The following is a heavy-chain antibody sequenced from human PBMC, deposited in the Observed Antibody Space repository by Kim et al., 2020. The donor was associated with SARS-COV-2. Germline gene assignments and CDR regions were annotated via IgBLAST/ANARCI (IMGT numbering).Heavy chain of an antibody. J-gene: IGHJ5*02. CDR2: MNPNSGNT. D-gene: IGHD2-8*01. Sequence: ASVKVSCKASGYTFTSYDINWVRQATGQGLEWMGWMNPNSGNTGYAQKFQGRVTMTRNTSISTAYMELSSLRSEDTAVYYCARGAIVSYCTNGVCHGQNWFDPWGQGTLVTVSS. CDR3: ARGAIVSYCTNGVCHGQNWFDP. V-gene: IGHV1-8*01. CDR1: GYTFTSYD.